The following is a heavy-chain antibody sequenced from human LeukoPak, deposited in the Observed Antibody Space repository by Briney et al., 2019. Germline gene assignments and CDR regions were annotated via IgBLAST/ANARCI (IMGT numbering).Heavy chain of an antibody. Sequence: GGSLRLSCAASGFTFSSYGMHRVRQAPGKGLEWVAVTSYDGSNKNYADSVKGRFTISRDNSKNTLYLQMNSLRAEDTAVYYCAKKSPGTYYAPPDYWGQGTLVTVSS. CDR3: AKKSPGTYYAPPDY. D-gene: IGHD3-10*01. J-gene: IGHJ4*02. CDR2: TSYDGSNK. V-gene: IGHV3-30*18. CDR1: GFTFSSYG.